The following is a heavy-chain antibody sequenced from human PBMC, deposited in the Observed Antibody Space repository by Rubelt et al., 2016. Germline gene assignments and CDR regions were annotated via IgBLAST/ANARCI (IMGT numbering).Heavy chain of an antibody. CDR2: INPNSGGT. CDR3: ARFAIGGHSSGYLFDY. CDR1: GYTFTGYY. D-gene: IGHD3-22*01. J-gene: IGHJ4*02. Sequence: QVQLVQSGAEVKKPGASVKVSCKASGYTFTGYYMHWVRQAPGQGLEWMGWINPNSGGTNDAQKCQGRGTMTRDTSISTAYMELSRRRSDDTAVYYCARFAIGGHSSGYLFDYWGQGTLVTVSS. V-gene: IGHV1-2*02.